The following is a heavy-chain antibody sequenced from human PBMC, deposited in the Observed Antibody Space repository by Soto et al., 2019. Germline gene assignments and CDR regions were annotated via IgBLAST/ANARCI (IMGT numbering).Heavy chain of an antibody. J-gene: IGHJ4*02. D-gene: IGHD3-22*01. CDR1: GGSISSGGHY. V-gene: IGHV4-31*03. CDR3: ARRYYYDRSGYYYFDF. Sequence: QVQLQEPGPGLVKPSQTLSLTCSVSGGSISSGGHYWNWIRQHPGKGLAWFGYIYHSVSAYYNQSLRSRVTIAVDTSKNQFSLKLSSVTDADTAVYYCARRYYYDRSGYYYFDFWGQGTLVTVSS. CDR2: IYHSVSA.